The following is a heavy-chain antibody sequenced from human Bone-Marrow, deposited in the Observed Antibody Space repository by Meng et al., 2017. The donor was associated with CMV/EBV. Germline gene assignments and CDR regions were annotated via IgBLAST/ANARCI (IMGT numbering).Heavy chain of an antibody. CDR2: IRYDGSNK. Sequence: GESRKSSCAASGFTFSSYGMHWVRQAPGKGLEWVAFIRYDGSNKYYADSVKGRFTISRDNSKNTLYLQMNSLRAEDTAVYYCAKVWAYYDFWSGLDVWGQGTTVTVSS. D-gene: IGHD3-3*01. CDR1: GFTFSSYG. CDR3: AKVWAYYDFWSGLDV. J-gene: IGHJ6*02. V-gene: IGHV3-30*02.